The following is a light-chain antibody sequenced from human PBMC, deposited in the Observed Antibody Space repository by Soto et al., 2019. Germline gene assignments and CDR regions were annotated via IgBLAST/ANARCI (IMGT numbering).Light chain of an antibody. CDR3: QQGHSWPLT. V-gene: IGKV3-15*01. CDR1: QSISTE. CDR2: SAS. J-gene: IGKJ2*01. Sequence: EIVMTQSPATLSVSPGERATLSCRASQSISTELALYQQKPGQPPRLLIYSASTRATGVRARFTGSGSGSEFTLTMSGLQSEEFAVYYCQQGHSWPLTFGQGTRLEI.